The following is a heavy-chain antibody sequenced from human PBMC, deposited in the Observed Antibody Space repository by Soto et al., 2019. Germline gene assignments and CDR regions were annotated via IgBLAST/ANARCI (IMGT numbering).Heavy chain of an antibody. J-gene: IGHJ4*02. CDR2: ISDDGSQK. CDR3: AKEAPGGWHFFDT. CDR1: GFTFRTYV. V-gene: IGHV3-30*18. D-gene: IGHD6-19*01. Sequence: SLRLSCASSGFTFRTYVMHWVRQCPGKGLEWVAFISDDGSQKYYGDSVKGRFTISRDNSKNTLSLRMISLRTEDTSVYYCAKEAPGGWHFFDTWGQGTLVTVSS.